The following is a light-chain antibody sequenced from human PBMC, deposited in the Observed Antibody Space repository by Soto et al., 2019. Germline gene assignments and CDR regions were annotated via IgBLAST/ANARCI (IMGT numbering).Light chain of an antibody. J-gene: IGLJ1*01. V-gene: IGLV2-14*03. CDR3: SSFTSDRIYV. CDR2: GVT. CDR1: HNDIGTYDY. Sequence: QSALTQPTSVSGSPGQAITICCTGNHNDIGTYDYVYWYQQHPGRAPRLLIYGVTTRTSGISDPFSASKSGLTASLTITRLQPEDEADYYCSSFTSDRIYVFGPGTKVTVL.